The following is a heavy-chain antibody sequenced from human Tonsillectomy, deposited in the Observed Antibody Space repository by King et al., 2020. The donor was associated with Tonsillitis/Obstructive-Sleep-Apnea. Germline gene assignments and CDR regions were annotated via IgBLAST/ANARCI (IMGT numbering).Heavy chain of an antibody. CDR1: GYSFTNYW. V-gene: IGHV5-51*01. J-gene: IGHJ4*02. CDR3: ARLGREWSSSPQGDFDY. CDR2: IYPGDSVT. D-gene: IGHD6-6*01. Sequence: QLVQSGAEVKKPGESLKISCKGSGYSFTNYWIGWVRQMPGKGLEWMGIIYPGDSVTRYSPSFQGQVTISADKSFSTAYLQWSSLKASDTAMYYCARLGREWSSSPQGDFDYWGQGTLVTVSS.